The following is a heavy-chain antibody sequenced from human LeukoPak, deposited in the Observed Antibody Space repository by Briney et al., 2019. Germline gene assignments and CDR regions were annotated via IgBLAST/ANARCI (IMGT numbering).Heavy chain of an antibody. CDR2: VYSSGSP. J-gene: IGHJ5*02. D-gene: IGHD3-22*01. Sequence: SETLSLTCTVSGASIRTSTYYWCWLRQPPGKGLEWIGSVYSSGSPYYNPSFKSRLTISVDASKNQISLRLRSVTASDTAVYYCATNKTMMTAAGMFDPWGPGTLVTVSS. CDR3: ATNKTMMTAAGMFDP. CDR1: GASIRTSTYY. V-gene: IGHV4-39*01.